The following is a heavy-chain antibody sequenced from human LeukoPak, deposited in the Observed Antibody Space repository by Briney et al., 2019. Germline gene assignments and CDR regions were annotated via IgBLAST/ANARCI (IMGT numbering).Heavy chain of an antibody. J-gene: IGHJ6*02. Sequence: SETLSLTCAVYGGSFSGYYWSWIRQPPGKGLEWIGEINHSGSTNYNPSLKSRVTISVDTSKNQFSLKLSSVTAADTAVYYCARGHRWDIVVVPAAHYYYGMDVWGQGTTVTVSS. CDR1: GGSFSGYY. D-gene: IGHD2-2*01. V-gene: IGHV4-34*01. CDR2: INHSGST. CDR3: ARGHRWDIVVVPAAHYYYGMDV.